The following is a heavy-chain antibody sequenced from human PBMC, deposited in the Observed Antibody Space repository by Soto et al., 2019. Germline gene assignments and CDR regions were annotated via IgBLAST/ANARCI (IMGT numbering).Heavy chain of an antibody. Sequence: QITLRESGPTLVKPTQTLTLTCTFSGFSLSTTGMGVGWVRHPPGKALEWLALIYWDDGKRYSPSLNNRLTITDNTSKNQVVLTLSNMNPLDTATYYCAKRISGWPCCRNWGQGTQVTVPS. CDR2: IYWDDGK. CDR3: AKRISGWPCCRN. J-gene: IGHJ4*02. CDR1: GFSLSTTGMG. V-gene: IGHV2-5*02. D-gene: IGHD6-19*01.